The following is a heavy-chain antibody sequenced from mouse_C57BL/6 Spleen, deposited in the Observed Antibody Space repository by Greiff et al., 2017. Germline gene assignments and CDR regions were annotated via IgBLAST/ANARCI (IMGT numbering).Heavy chain of an antibody. D-gene: IGHD1-1*01. Sequence: VQLQQSGAELVKPGASVKLSCTASGFNIKDYYMHWVKQRTEQGLEWIGRIDPEDGETKNAPKFQGKATITASTSSNTSYLQLRSLTSEDTAVYYCVPHYYGSSYWYFDVWGTGTTVTVSS. J-gene: IGHJ1*03. CDR1: GFNIKDYY. V-gene: IGHV14-2*01. CDR3: VPHYYGSSYWYFDV. CDR2: IDPEDGET.